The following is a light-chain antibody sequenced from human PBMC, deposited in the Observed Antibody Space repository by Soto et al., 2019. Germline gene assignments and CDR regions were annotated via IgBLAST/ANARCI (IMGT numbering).Light chain of an antibody. CDR2: EAS. V-gene: IGKV3D-20*02. J-gene: IGKJ1*01. Sequence: EIVLTQSPAPLSLSPGERATLSCRASQSVSSYLAWYQQNPGQAPRLLIYEASSRATGIPDRFSGSGSGTDFTLTISRLEPDDFAVYYCQQYRTLGQGTKVDIK. CDR3: QQYRT. CDR1: QSVSSY.